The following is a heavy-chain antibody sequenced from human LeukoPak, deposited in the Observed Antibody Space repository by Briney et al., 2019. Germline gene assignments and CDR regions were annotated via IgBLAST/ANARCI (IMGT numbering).Heavy chain of an antibody. Sequence: GGSLTLTCAASGFTFSSYALSWVRQAPAPGLERVSLIADNGGDTYYAESVKGQFSISRDNSWNTLYLQMNSVRAEDTAVYYCVKLAGYCTSRTCWYFEYWGQGTLVTVSS. CDR3: VKLAGYCTSRTCWYFEY. CDR2: IADNGGDT. CDR1: GFTFSSYA. D-gene: IGHD2-8*01. V-gene: IGHV3-23*01. J-gene: IGHJ4*02.